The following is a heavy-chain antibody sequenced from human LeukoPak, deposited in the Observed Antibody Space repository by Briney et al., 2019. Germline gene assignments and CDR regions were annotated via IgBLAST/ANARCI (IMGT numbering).Heavy chain of an antibody. V-gene: IGHV3-7*01. J-gene: IGHJ4*02. D-gene: IGHD2-15*01. CDR1: GFTFSSYW. Sequence: GGSLRLSCAASGFTFSSYWMSWVRQAPGKGLEWVANIKQDGSEKYYVDSVKGRFTISRDNAKNSLYLQMNSLRAEDTAVYYCAKDFFLGAARYFDYWGQGTLVTVSS. CDR2: IKQDGSEK. CDR3: AKDFFLGAARYFDY.